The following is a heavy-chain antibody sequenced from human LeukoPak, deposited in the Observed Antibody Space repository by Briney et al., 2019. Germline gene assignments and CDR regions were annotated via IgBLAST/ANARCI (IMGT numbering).Heavy chain of an antibody. J-gene: IGHJ4*02. CDR2: IYPGDSDT. D-gene: IGHD6-13*01. CDR1: GYSFTSYW. Sequence: KPGESLKISCKGSGYSFTSYWIGWVRQMPGKGLEWMGIIYPGDSDTRYSPSFQGQVTISADKSISTAYLQWSSLKAPDTAMYYCARPRRSRYSSSWYYFDYWGQGTLVTVSS. CDR3: ARPRRSRYSSSWYYFDY. V-gene: IGHV5-51*01.